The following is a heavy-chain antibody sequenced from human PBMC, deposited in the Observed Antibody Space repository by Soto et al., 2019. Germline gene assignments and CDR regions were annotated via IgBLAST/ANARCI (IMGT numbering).Heavy chain of an antibody. V-gene: IGHV3-48*03. CDR2: ISSGGDTM. CDR3: ARGEAVDSGMVTGYFDH. CDR1: GFTFSVYE. Sequence: EVQLVESGGGLVQPGGSLRLSCAASGFTFSVYEMNWFRQAPGKGLEWVSYISSGGDTMYYAGSVKGRFTISRDNAQTSLFLQMNSLKAEDTACYYCARGEAVDSGMVTGYFDHWGQGTLVTVSS. D-gene: IGHD5-18*01. J-gene: IGHJ4*02.